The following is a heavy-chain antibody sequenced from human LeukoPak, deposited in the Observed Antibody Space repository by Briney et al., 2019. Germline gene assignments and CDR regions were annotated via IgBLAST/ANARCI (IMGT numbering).Heavy chain of an antibody. CDR1: GYSFSDYY. J-gene: IGHJ4*02. CDR2: INPDRGVT. Sequence: ASVKVSCKASGYSFSDYYMHWVRQAPGQGLEWMGWINPDRGVTNYPQKSQGRVSMTRDTAISTAYMELSSLRSDDTAAYYCARDIVIVTLKGLDWGQGTLVTVSS. V-gene: IGHV1-2*02. D-gene: IGHD3-16*02. CDR3: ARDIVIVTLKGLD.